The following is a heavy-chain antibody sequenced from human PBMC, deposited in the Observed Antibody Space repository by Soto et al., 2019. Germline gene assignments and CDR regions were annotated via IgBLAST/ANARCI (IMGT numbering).Heavy chain of an antibody. V-gene: IGHV1-18*01. CDR1: GYTFTSYG. CDR2: ISAYNVNT. CDR3: ARDPPPPDF. J-gene: IGHJ4*02. Sequence: QVQLVQSGAEVKKPGASVKVSCKASGYTFTSYGIGWLRQAPGQGIEWMGWISAYNVNTNYAQKIQGTDTMTTDTSTSTAYMELRSLRSYDAAVYYCARDPPPPDFWGQGTLVTVSS.